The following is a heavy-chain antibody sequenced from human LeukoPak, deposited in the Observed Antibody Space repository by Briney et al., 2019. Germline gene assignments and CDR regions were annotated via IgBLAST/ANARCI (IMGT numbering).Heavy chain of an antibody. CDR1: GFTFGDYA. Sequence: GGSLRLSCTACGFTFGDYAMTWARQAPGKGLGWVGFIRTKTSRGTSEYATSVKGRFTISRDDSKSIAYLQMNSLKTEDTAVYYCTRGQLGYDYWGQGTLVTVSS. CDR2: IRTKTSRGTS. J-gene: IGHJ4*02. CDR3: TRGQLGYDY. V-gene: IGHV3-49*04. D-gene: IGHD5-18*01.